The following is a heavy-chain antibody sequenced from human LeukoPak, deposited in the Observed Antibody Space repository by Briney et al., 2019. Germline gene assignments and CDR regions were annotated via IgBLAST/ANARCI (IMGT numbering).Heavy chain of an antibody. V-gene: IGHV4-59*01. CDR1: GGSISSYY. Sequence: SETLSLTCTVSGGSISSYYCSSIRQPPGKGLEWIGYIYYSGSTNYNPSLKSRVTISVDTSQNHFSLKLSSVTAANTAVYSCARNPGDWFDPWGQGTLVTVSS. D-gene: IGHD1-14*01. CDR3: ARNPGDWFDP. J-gene: IGHJ5*02. CDR2: IYYSGST.